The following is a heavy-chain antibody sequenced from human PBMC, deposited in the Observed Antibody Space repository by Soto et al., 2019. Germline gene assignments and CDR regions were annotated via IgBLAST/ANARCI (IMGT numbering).Heavy chain of an antibody. CDR2: IYYSGGT. CDR3: ARGPAYCSGGSCYLDPYYYYYMDV. Sequence: QVQLQESGPGLVKPSQTLSLTCTVSGGSISSGGDYWSWVRQHPVKGLEWIGYIYYSGGTYYNPSLKSRVTISVDTSKSQFSLKLRSVTAADTAVYHCARGPAYCSGGSCYLDPYYYYYMDVWGKGTTVTVSS. V-gene: IGHV4-31*03. D-gene: IGHD2-15*01. J-gene: IGHJ6*03. CDR1: GGSISSGGDY.